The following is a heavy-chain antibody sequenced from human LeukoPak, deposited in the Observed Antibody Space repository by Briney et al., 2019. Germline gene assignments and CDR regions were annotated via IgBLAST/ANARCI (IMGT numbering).Heavy chain of an antibody. Sequence: SETLSLTCTVSGGSISSYYWSWIRQPPGKELEWVAYTDYSGSTNYNPSLKSRVTISVETSKNQFSLKLSSVTAADTAVYDCERGRIQLWLQGYFDLWGRGTLVTVSS. CDR3: ERGRIQLWLQGYFDL. D-gene: IGHD5-18*01. CDR1: GGSISSYY. J-gene: IGHJ2*01. V-gene: IGHV4-59*12. CDR2: TDYSGST.